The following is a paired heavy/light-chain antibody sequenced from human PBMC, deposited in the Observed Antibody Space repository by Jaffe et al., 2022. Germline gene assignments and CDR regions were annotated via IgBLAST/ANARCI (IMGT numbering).Light chain of an antibody. CDR3: GTWNSSLSVGV. J-gene: IGLJ3*02. CDR2: DNN. CDR1: SSDIGNNY. V-gene: IGLV1-51*01. Sequence: QSVLTQPPSVSAAPGQRVTISCSGSSSDIGNNYVSWYQQLPGTAPKLLIFDNNKRPSGIPDRFSGSKSGTSATLGITGLQTGDEADYYCGTWNSSLSVGVFGGGTKLTVL.
Heavy chain of an antibody. CDR1: GYFFTSYW. Sequence: EVQLVQSGAEVKKPGESLKISCKGSGYFFTSYWIGWVRQMPEKGLEWMGIIYPGDSDTTYSPSFEGQVTISADKSISTAYLQWTSLKASDTAIYYCVRRVTVLTLDYWGQGTLVTVSS. CDR2: IYPGDSDT. J-gene: IGHJ4*02. CDR3: VRRVTVLTLDY. D-gene: IGHD5-18*01. V-gene: IGHV5-51*03.